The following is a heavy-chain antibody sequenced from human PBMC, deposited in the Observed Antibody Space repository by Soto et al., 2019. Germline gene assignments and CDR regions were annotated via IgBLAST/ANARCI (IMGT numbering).Heavy chain of an antibody. V-gene: IGHV4-31*03. CDR1: GGSISSGGYY. CDR2: IYYSGST. Sequence: SETLSLTCTVSGGSISSGGYYWSWIRQHPGEGLEWIGYIYYSGSTYYNPSLKSRVTISVDTSKNQFSLKLSSVTAADTAVYYCARNWGSSYYYYGMDVWGQGTTVT. J-gene: IGHJ6*02. CDR3: ARNWGSSYYYYGMDV. D-gene: IGHD7-27*01.